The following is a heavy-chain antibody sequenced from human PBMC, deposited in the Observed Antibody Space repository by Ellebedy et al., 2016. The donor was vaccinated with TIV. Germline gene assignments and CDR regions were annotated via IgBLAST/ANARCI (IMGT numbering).Heavy chain of an antibody. Sequence: ASVKVSCXASGYTFTSYGISWVRQAPGQGLEWMGWISAYNGNTNYAQKLQGRVTMTTDTSTSTAYMELRSLRSDDTAVYYCAREASLTRYYYYGMDVWGQGTTATVSS. CDR2: ISAYNGNT. J-gene: IGHJ6*02. V-gene: IGHV1-18*01. CDR3: AREASLTRYYYYGMDV. CDR1: GYTFTSYG.